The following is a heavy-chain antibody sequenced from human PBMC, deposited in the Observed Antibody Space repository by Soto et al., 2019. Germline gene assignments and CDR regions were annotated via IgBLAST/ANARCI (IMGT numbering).Heavy chain of an antibody. V-gene: IGHV4-34*01. CDR3: ATRASGDGSDY. J-gene: IGHJ4*02. D-gene: IGHD2-21*01. CDR2: INHSGST. CDR1: GGSFSGYY. Sequence: SETLSLACAVYGGSFSGYYWSWIRQPPGKGLEWIGEINHSGSTNYNPSLKSRVTISVDTSKNQFSLKLSSVTAADTAVYYCATRASGDGSDYWGQETLFTVAS.